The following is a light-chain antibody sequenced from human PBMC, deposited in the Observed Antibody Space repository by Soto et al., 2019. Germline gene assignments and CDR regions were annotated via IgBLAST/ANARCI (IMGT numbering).Light chain of an antibody. V-gene: IGKV1-12*01. J-gene: IGKJ5*01. CDR3: QQANSFPIT. CDR1: ESISSW. CDR2: GAS. Sequence: DIQMTQSPSSVSASVGDRVTITCRASESISSWLAWYQQKPGKAPTLLIYGASSLQSGVPSRFSGSGSGTDFTLTISSLQPEDFATYYCQQANSFPITFGQGTRLEIK.